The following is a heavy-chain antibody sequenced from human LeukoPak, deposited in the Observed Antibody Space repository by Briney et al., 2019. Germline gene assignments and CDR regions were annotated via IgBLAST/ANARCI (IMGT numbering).Heavy chain of an antibody. CDR2: ISGSGGST. CDR3: AKVVGATINCFDY. CDR1: GFTFSSYA. Sequence: PGGSLRLSCAASGFTFSSYAMSWVRQAPGKGLEWVSAISGSGGSTYYADSVKGRFTISRDNSKNTLYLQMNSLGAEDTAVYYCAKVVGATINCFDYWGQGTLVTVSS. V-gene: IGHV3-23*01. D-gene: IGHD1-26*01. J-gene: IGHJ4*02.